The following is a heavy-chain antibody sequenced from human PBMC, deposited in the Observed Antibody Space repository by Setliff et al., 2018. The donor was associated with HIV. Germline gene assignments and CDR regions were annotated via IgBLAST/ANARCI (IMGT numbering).Heavy chain of an antibody. CDR2: ISGSGGST. J-gene: IGHJ5*02. CDR3: AITDQRLRGWFDP. Sequence: GGSLRLSCAASGFTFSSYAMSWVPQAPGKGLEWVSAISGSGGSTYYADSVKGRFTISRDNSKNTLYLQMNSLGAEDTAVYYCAITDQRLRGWFDPWGRGTLVTVSS. CDR1: GFTFSSYA. V-gene: IGHV3-23*01. D-gene: IGHD4-17*01.